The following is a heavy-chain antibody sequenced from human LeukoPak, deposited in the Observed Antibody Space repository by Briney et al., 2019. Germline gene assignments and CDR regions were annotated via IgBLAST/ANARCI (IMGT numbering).Heavy chain of an antibody. D-gene: IGHD2-15*01. J-gene: IGHJ4*02. V-gene: IGHV3-7*01. CDR1: GFTFSSYW. Sequence: GGSLRLSCAASGFTFSSYWMSWVRQAPGKGLEWVANINQDGSEKNYVDSVKGRFTISRDNAENSLDLQMNSLRAEDTAVYYCARDAYCSGGSCYIYWGQGTLVTVSS. CDR2: INQDGSEK. CDR3: ARDAYCSGGSCYIY.